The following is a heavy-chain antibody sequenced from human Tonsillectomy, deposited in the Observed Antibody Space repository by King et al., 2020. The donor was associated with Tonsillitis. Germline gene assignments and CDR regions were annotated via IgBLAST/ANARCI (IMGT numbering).Heavy chain of an antibody. CDR1: GFTFSDYG. D-gene: IGHD2-8*01. V-gene: IGHV3-33*05. CDR2: ISHDGGQG. CDR3: ARPATPNGYLFY. Sequence: VQLVESGGGVVQPGRSLRLSCRASGFTFSDYGIHWVRRAPGKGLEWVAVISHDGGQGYYGDSVKGRFTISRDNSKNTVFLKMDRLRVEDTAVYYCARPATPNGYLFYWGQGIRVTVSS. J-gene: IGHJ4*02.